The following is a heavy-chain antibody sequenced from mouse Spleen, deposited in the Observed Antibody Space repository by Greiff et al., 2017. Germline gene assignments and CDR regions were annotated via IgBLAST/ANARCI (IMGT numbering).Heavy chain of an antibody. CDR2: INPYNGGT. V-gene: IGHV1-19*01. CDR3: ARDTTVVASGAMDY. Sequence: VQLQQSGPVLVKPGASVKMSCKASGYTFTDYYMNWVKQSHGKSLEWIGVINPYNGGTSYNQKFKGKATLTVDKSSSTAYMELNSLTSEDSAVYYCARDTTVVASGAMDYWGQGTSVTVSS. D-gene: IGHD1-1*01. J-gene: IGHJ4*01. CDR1: GYTFTDYY.